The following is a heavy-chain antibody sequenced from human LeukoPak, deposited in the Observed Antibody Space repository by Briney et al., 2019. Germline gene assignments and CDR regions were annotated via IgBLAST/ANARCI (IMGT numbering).Heavy chain of an antibody. Sequence: PSETLSLTCAVSGYSISSGYYWAWIRQPPGKGLEWIGQSYHSGSTYSNPSLKSRVTISLDTCNHQFSLRLSSVTAADKAVYYCAKVGGYGDYARHDYWGLGTLVNVSS. CDR2: SYHSGST. CDR3: AKVGGYGDYARHDY. V-gene: IGHV4-38-2*01. CDR1: GYSISSGYY. D-gene: IGHD4-17*01. J-gene: IGHJ4*02.